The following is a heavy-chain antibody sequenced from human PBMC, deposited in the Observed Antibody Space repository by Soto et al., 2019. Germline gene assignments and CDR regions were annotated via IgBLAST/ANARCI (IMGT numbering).Heavy chain of an antibody. CDR1: GFTFSSYW. D-gene: IGHD3-22*01. V-gene: IGHV3-74*01. CDR3: ARDSSGRQYYGMDV. Sequence: GGSLRLSCAASGFTFSSYWMHWVRQAPGKGLVWVSRIYTDGNTYYADSVKGRFTISRDNAKNSLYLQMNSLRDEDTAVYYCARDSSGRQYYGMDVWGQGTTVTVSS. CDR2: IYTDGNT. J-gene: IGHJ6*02.